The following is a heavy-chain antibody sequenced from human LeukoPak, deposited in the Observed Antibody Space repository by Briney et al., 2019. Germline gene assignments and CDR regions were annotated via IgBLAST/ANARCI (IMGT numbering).Heavy chain of an antibody. CDR3: ARHPRSGYYVYYFDY. V-gene: IGHV4-39*01. CDR2: IYYSGST. CDR1: GGSISTYY. Sequence: SETLSLTCTVFGGSISTYYWSWIRQPPGKGLEWIGSIYYSGSTYYDPSLKSRVTISVDTSKNQFSLKLSSVTAADTAAYYCARHPRSGYYVYYFDYWGQGTLVTVSS. D-gene: IGHD3-3*01. J-gene: IGHJ4*02.